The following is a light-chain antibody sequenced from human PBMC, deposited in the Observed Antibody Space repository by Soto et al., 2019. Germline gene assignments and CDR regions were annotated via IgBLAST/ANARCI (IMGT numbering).Light chain of an antibody. Sequence: QSVLTQPASVSGSPGQSITISCTGTSSDIGKYNLVSWYQHHPGKAPKLIISDVTQWPSGASNRFSGSKSGNTASLTIFGLQADDEADYYCCSYAGTTTFDVFGTGTKLTVL. CDR3: CSYAGTTTFDV. J-gene: IGLJ1*01. CDR2: DVT. CDR1: SSDIGKYNL. V-gene: IGLV2-23*02.